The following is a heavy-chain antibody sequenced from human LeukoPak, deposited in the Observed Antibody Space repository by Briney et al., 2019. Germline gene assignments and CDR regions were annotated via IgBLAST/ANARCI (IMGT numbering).Heavy chain of an antibody. Sequence: GGSLRLSCAASGFTFSSYAMHWVRQAPGKGLEGVAVISYDGSNKYYGDSVEGRFTISRDNSKNTLYLQMNSLRAEDTAVYYCARGAYDSSGLQDYWGQGTLVTVSS. CDR2: ISYDGSNK. CDR1: GFTFSSYA. D-gene: IGHD3-22*01. CDR3: ARGAYDSSGLQDY. V-gene: IGHV3-30-3*01. J-gene: IGHJ4*02.